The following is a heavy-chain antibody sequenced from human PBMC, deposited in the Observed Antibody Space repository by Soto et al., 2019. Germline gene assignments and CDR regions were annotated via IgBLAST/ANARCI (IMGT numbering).Heavy chain of an antibody. CDR3: ARPSSWYGRNWFDP. D-gene: IGHD6-13*01. V-gene: IGHV4-39*01. CDR1: GGSISSSSYY. J-gene: IGHJ5*02. Sequence: SETLSLTCTVSGGSISSSSYYWGWIRQPPGKGLEWIGSIYYSGSTYYNPSLKSRVTISVDTSKNQFSLKLSSVTAADTAVYYCARPSSWYGRNWFDPWGQGTLVTVSS. CDR2: IYYSGST.